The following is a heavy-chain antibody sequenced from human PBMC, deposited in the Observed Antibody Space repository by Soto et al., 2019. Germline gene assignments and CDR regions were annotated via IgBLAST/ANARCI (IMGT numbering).Heavy chain of an antibody. Sequence: ASVNVSCKASGYTFTSYYMHWVRQAPGGGLEWMGIINPSVGSTSYAQKFQGRVTMTRDTSTSTVYMELSSLRSEDTAVYYCAREESSAAPRDYGIEVWGKGNTVTVSS. CDR3: AREESSAAPRDYGIEV. CDR2: INPSVGST. CDR1: GYTFTSYY. V-gene: IGHV1-46*01. J-gene: IGHJ6*04. D-gene: IGHD6-6*01.